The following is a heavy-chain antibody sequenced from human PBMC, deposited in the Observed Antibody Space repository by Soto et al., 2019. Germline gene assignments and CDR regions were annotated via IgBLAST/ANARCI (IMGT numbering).Heavy chain of an antibody. Sequence: HPGGSLRLSCAASGFTFNKYAINWVRQAPGKGLEWVAFISRDGSNKYYVDSVKGRFTISRDNSRNTLYLQVNSLRDEDTAVYYCARSWGGAVADSFDFWGQGTLVTVSS. CDR1: GFTFNKYA. D-gene: IGHD2-21*01. V-gene: IGHV3-30*04. CDR3: ARSWGGAVADSFDF. J-gene: IGHJ4*02. CDR2: ISRDGSNK.